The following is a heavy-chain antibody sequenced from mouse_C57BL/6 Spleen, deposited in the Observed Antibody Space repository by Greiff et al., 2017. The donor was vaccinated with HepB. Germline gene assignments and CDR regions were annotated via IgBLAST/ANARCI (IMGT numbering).Heavy chain of an antibody. CDR1: GYTFTNYW. Sequence: QVQLQQSGAELVKPGASVKMSCKASGYTFTNYWITWVKQRPGQGLEWIGDIYPGSGSTNYNEKFKSKATLTVDTSSSTAYMQLSSLTSEDSAVYYYARGYGSRYVGAMDYWGQGTSLTVSS. CDR2: IYPGSGST. D-gene: IGHD1-1*01. CDR3: ARGYGSRYVGAMDY. V-gene: IGHV1-55*01. J-gene: IGHJ4*01.